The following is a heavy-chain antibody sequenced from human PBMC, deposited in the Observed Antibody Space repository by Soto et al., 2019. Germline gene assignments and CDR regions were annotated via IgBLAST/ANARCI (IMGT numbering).Heavy chain of an antibody. CDR1: GFTFSRYS. D-gene: IGHD1-26*01. Sequence: PGGSLRLSCAASGFTFSRYSMNWVRQAPGKGLEWVSYISSSSSTIYYADSVKGRFTISRDNAKNSLYLQMNSLRAEDTAVYYCAKEIYSGSYYWFDSWGQGALVTVSS. CDR3: AKEIYSGSYYWFDS. J-gene: IGHJ5*01. CDR2: ISSSSSTI. V-gene: IGHV3-48*01.